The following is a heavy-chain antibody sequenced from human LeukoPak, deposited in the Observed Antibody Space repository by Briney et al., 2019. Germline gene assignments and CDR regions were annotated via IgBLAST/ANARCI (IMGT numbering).Heavy chain of an antibody. D-gene: IGHD3-22*01. CDR1: GYSFTSYW. V-gene: IGHV5-51*01. CDR3: ARSITGSYDSSGYYPGAFDI. J-gene: IGHJ3*02. Sequence: GESLQISCKGSGYSFTSYWIGWVRQMPGKGLEWMGIIYPGDSDTRYSPSFQGQVTISADKSISTAYLQWSSLKASDTAMYYCARSITGSYDSSGYYPGAFDIWGQGTMVTVSS. CDR2: IYPGDSDT.